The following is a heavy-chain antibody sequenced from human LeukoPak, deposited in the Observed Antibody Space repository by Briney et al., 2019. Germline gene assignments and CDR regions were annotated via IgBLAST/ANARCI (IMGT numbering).Heavy chain of an antibody. V-gene: IGHV3-33*01. J-gene: IGHJ4*02. CDR3: ARDHAPYSSGYLGY. CDR2: IWYDGSNK. CDR1: GFTFSSYG. D-gene: IGHD3-22*01. Sequence: GGTLRLSCAASGFTFSSYGMHWVRQAPGKGLEWVAVIWYDGSNKYYADSVKGRFTISRDNSKNTLYLQMNSLRAEGTAVYYCARDHAPYSSGYLGYWGQGTLVTVSS.